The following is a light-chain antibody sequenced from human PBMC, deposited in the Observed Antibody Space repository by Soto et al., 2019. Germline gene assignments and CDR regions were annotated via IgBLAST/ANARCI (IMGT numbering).Light chain of an antibody. J-gene: IGLJ1*01. V-gene: IGLV1-40*01. CDR3: QSYDSGLSGHYV. CDR2: GNT. Sequence: QSVLTQPPSVSGAPAQRVTISCTGSISNIGAGYDVHWYQQLPGTAPKLLIYGNTNRPSGVPDRFSGSKSGTSASLAITGLQAEDEADYYCQSYDSGLSGHYVFGTGTKVTVL. CDR1: ISNIGAGYD.